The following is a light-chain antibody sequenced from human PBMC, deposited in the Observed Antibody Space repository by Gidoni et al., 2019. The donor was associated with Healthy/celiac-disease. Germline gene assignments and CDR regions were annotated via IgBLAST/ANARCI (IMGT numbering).Light chain of an antibody. Sequence: SYVLTQPPPVSVAPGKTARTTCGGNNIGSKSVHWYQQKPGQAPGLVIYYDRDRPSGIPERFSGSNSGNTATLTISRVEAGDEADYYCQVWDSSSDHVVFGGGTKLTVL. V-gene: IGLV3-21*04. CDR3: QVWDSSSDHVV. CDR2: YDR. CDR1: NIGSKS. J-gene: IGLJ2*01.